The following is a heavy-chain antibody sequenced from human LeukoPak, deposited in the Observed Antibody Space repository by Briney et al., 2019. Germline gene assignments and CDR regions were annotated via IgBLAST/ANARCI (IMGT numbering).Heavy chain of an antibody. V-gene: IGHV3-15*07. CDR2: IASNTDGGTT. J-gene: IGHJ4*02. Sequence: GGSLRLSCAASHFTFTNRWMTWVRPAPGKGLEWVGRIASNTDGGTTDYAAPVKGRFTISRDDSKNALYLQMNSLKTEDTALYYCTTRTTTTIYWGQGTLVTVSS. CDR1: HFTFTNRW. CDR3: TTRTTTTIY. D-gene: IGHD1-7*01.